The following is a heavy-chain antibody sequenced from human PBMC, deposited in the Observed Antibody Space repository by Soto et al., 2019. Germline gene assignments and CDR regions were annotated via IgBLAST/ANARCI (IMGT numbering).Heavy chain of an antibody. CDR1: GYTFSSYA. CDR3: ARVSREGYNYWYDF. Sequence: QVQLVQSGAEVKRPGASVKVSCKASGYTFSSYAMHWVRQAPGQRLEWMGWINAGNGNTKYAQRCRGRATITRDTSGSTAYMGVSSLRSKDTSIYYWARVSREGYNYWYDFWGQGPLVTVSS. J-gene: IGHJ4*02. V-gene: IGHV1-3*01. CDR2: INAGNGNT. D-gene: IGHD5-12*01.